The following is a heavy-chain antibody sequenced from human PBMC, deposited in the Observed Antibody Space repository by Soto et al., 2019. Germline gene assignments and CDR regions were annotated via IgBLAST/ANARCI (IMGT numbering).Heavy chain of an antibody. CDR2: ISYDGSNK. V-gene: IGHV3-30-3*01. CDR3: ARRNKYCSSTSCLHYFDY. CDR1: GFTFSSYA. D-gene: IGHD2-2*01. Sequence: GGSLRLSCAASGFTFSSYAMHWVRQAPGKGLEWVAVISYDGSNKYYADSVKGRFTISRDNSKNTLYLQMNSLRAEDTAVYYRARRNKYCSSTSCLHYFDYWGQGTLVTVSS. J-gene: IGHJ4*02.